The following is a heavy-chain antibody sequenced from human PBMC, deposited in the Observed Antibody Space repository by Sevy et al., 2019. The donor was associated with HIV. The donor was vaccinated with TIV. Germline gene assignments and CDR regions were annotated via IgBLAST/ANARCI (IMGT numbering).Heavy chain of an antibody. Sequence: SETLSLTCAVHDGSFSGYYWNWIRQLPGKGLEWIGEINESGITNYNPSLKSRVTISVGTSKKEFSLKLNSVTAADTAVYFCARSPPVVVVPGAPSWFDPWGQGTLVTVSS. CDR2: INESGIT. J-gene: IGHJ5*02. CDR3: ARSPPVVVVPGAPSWFDP. D-gene: IGHD2-2*01. CDR1: DGSFSGYY. V-gene: IGHV4-34*01.